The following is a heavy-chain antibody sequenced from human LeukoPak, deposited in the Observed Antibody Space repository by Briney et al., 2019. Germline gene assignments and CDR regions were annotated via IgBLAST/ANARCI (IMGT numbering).Heavy chain of an antibody. CDR3: ARGSNWGGDF. D-gene: IGHD6-13*01. V-gene: IGHV3-7*01. Sequence: GGSLRLSCAASGFTFSTYWMSWVRQAPGKGLEWVATMNQDGSKNFFVDSVKGRFTMSRDNAKNSLYLHMNSLRSEDTAVYYCARGSNWGGDFWGQGTLVPVSS. J-gene: IGHJ4*02. CDR2: MNQDGSKN. CDR1: GFTFSTYW.